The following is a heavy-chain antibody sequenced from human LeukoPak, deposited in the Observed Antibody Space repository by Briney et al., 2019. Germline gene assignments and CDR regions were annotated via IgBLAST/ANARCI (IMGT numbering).Heavy chain of an antibody. Sequence: SHTLSLAHTLSSRSISISCCRWVRQQRGGGRAWTVIVYYRGSTKYNPSLKSRVHISVDTSKKQFSLKLSSMTAADTAVYYCARESGIRSPYYYYMDVWGKGTTVTVSS. CDR1: SRSISISC. J-gene: IGHJ6*03. D-gene: IGHD1-26*01. CDR3: ARESGIRSPYYYYMDV. V-gene: IGHV4-59*01. CDR2: VYYRGST.